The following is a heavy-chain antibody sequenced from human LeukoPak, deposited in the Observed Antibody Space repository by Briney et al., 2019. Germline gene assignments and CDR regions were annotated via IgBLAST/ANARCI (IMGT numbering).Heavy chain of an antibody. CDR1: GFTFSSYG. V-gene: IGHV3-30*02. CDR3: AKASTLYGDYGFDY. J-gene: IGHJ4*02. D-gene: IGHD4-17*01. Sequence: PGGSLRLSCAASGFTFSSYGMHWVRQAPGKGLEWVAFIRFDGSYNYYADSVKGRFTISRDNSKNTLYLQMNSLRAEDTAVYYCAKASTLYGDYGFDYWGQGTLVTVSS. CDR2: IRFDGSYN.